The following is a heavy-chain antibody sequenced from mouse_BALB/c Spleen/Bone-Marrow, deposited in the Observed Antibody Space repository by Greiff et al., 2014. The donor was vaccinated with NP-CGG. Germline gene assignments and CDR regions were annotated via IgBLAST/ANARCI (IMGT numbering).Heavy chain of an antibody. CDR2: ISSGSSTI. V-gene: IGHV5-17*02. CDR1: GFTFSSFG. Sequence: EVQLQQSGGGLVQPGGSRKLSCAAPGFTFSSFGMHWVRQAPEKGLEWVAYISSGSSTIYYADTVKGRFTISRDNPKNTLFLRMTSLRSEDTAMYYCASLTYYAMDYWGQGTSVTVSS. CDR3: ASLTYYAMDY. J-gene: IGHJ4*01.